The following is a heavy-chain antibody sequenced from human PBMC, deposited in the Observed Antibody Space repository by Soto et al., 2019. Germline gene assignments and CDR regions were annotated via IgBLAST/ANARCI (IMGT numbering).Heavy chain of an antibody. CDR1: GFTFSSYG. J-gene: IGHJ4*02. CDR2: IWFDGSNK. CDR3: ATTGPY. Sequence: QVQLVESGGGVVQPGRSLRLSCAASGFTFSSYGMHWVRQAPGKGLEWVAVIWFDGSNKFYADSVKGRFTISRDNSKNTVSLPMNNLSDEDSAAYYCATTGPYWGEGSLVTVSS. V-gene: IGHV3-33*01.